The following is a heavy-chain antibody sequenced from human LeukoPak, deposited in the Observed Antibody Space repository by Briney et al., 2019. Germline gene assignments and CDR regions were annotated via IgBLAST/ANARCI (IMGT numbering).Heavy chain of an antibody. CDR3: ARDDDYGDYPFDY. V-gene: IGHV3-30*19. CDR2: IWYDGSNK. Sequence: GGSLRLSCAASGFTFSSYGMHWVRQAPGKGLEWVAVIWYDGSNKYYADSVKGRFTISRDNSKNTLYLQMNSLRAEDTAVYYCARDDDYGDYPFDYWGQGTLVTVSS. D-gene: IGHD4-17*01. CDR1: GFTFSSYG. J-gene: IGHJ4*02.